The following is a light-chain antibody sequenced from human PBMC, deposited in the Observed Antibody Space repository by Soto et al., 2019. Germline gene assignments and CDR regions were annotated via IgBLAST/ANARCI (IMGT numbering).Light chain of an antibody. V-gene: IGLV2-23*01. CDR3: CSFERSITLV. J-gene: IGLJ2*01. Sequence: QSALTQPASVSGSPGQSITISCTGSSSDVGSYNLASWYQQLPGEAPKLMIYEGSKWPSGVSNRFSGSKSGNTASLTISGLQAEDEADYYCCSFERSITLVFGGGTKLTVL. CDR1: SSDVGSYNL. CDR2: EGS.